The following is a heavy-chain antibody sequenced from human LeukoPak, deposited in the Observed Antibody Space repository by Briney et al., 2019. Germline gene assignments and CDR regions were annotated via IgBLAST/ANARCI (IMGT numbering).Heavy chain of an antibody. CDR2: TFQGGGEI. CDR3: ATYRQVMLPFES. D-gene: IGHD5-18*01. J-gene: IGHJ4*02. CDR1: GFTLSTYA. Sequence: GGSLRLSCAASGFTLSTYAMSWVRQPPGKGLEWVSSTFQGGGEIHYADSVRGRFTISRDNSRSTLFLQMNSLRGEDTAIYYCATYRQVMLPFESWGQGTLVTVSS. V-gene: IGHV3-23*01.